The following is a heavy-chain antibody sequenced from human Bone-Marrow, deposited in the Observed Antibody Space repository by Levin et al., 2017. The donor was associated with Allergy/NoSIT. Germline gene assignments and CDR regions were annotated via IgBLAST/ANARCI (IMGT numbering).Heavy chain of an antibody. D-gene: IGHD1-26*01. CDR1: GYTFTTYN. V-gene: IGHV1-18*01. Sequence: GESLKISCKASGYTFTTYNINWVRQAPGQGLEWMGWISTSNGDTIYAPRLQGRVTMTTDTSTTTAYMELRTLRSDDTAVYYCARGGDSGSRYFYGIDVWGQGTTVTVSS. CDR2: ISTSNGDT. J-gene: IGHJ6*02. CDR3: ARGGDSGSRYFYGIDV.